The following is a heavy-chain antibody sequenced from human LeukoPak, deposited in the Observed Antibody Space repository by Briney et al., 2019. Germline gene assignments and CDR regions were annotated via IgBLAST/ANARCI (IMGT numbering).Heavy chain of an antibody. CDR1: GGSISSYY. CDR2: IYYSGST. Sequence: SETLSLTCTVSGGSISSYYLSWIRQPPGKGLEWIGYIYYSGSTNYNPSLKSRVTISVDTSKNQFSLKLSSVTAADTAVYYCAREDYYGSGSYVRWGQGTLVTVSS. J-gene: IGHJ4*02. CDR3: AREDYYGSGSYVR. V-gene: IGHV4-59*01. D-gene: IGHD3-10*01.